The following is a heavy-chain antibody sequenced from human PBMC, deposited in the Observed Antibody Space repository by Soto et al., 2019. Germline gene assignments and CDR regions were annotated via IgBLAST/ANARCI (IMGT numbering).Heavy chain of an antibody. Sequence: EVQLLESGGGLVQPGGSLRLSCAASGFTFSTYAMTWVRQAPGKGPEWVSRIGDSEGETTHYADSVKGRFTISRDNAKNALYLQINNLRFEDTAIYCCAEGDCGGGRCYDRDNWFDSWGQGTRVTVSS. CDR3: AEGDCGGGRCYDRDNWFDS. J-gene: IGHJ5*01. CDR1: GFTFSTYA. CDR2: IGDSEGETT. V-gene: IGHV3-23*01. D-gene: IGHD2-15*01.